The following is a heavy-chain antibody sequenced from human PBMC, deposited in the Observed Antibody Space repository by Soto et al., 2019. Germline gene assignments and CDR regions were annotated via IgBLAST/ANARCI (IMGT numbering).Heavy chain of an antibody. J-gene: IGHJ4*02. D-gene: IGHD3-10*01. CDR2: SGRSNCN. CDR1: GGSISSSNW. CDR3: ARDHMGSLDY. Sequence: PSETLSLTCAVSGGSISSSNWWSWVRQPPGKGLEWIGYSGRSNCNNCNPSLQSRVTISIDTSRNQFSLSLRSVSAADTAVYYCARDHMGSLDYWGRGTLVTVSS. V-gene: IGHV4-4*02.